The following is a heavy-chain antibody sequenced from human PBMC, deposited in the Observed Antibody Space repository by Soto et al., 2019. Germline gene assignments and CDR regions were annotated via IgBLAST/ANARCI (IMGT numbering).Heavy chain of an antibody. V-gene: IGHV2-5*02. J-gene: IGHJ4*02. CDR1: GFSLSTSGVA. D-gene: IGHD3-16*02. CDR3: IKRLGHRNYYFDY. CDR2: IYWDDGK. Sequence: QITLKESGPMVVKPTQTLTLTCTFSGFSLSTSGVAVGWIRQPPGKALEWLALIYWDDGKRYSPSLKSRLIITKDTSKGQVVLTVNIMDPADTATYYCIKRLGHRNYYFDYWGQGILVTGSS.